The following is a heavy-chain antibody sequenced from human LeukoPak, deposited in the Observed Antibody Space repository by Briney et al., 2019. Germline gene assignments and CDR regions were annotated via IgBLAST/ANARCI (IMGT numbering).Heavy chain of an antibody. D-gene: IGHD2-2*01. V-gene: IGHV1-24*01. Sequence: GASVKVSCKVSGYTLTELSMYWVRQAPGKGLEWMGGFDPEDGETIYAQKFQGRVTMTEDTSTDTAYMELSSLRSEDTAVYYCATANPNQPYYFDYWGQGTLVTVSS. CDR2: FDPEDGET. CDR1: GYTLTELS. J-gene: IGHJ4*02. CDR3: ATANPNQPYYFDY.